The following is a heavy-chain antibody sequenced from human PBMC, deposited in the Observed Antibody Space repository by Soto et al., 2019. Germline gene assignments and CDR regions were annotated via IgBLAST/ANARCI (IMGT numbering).Heavy chain of an antibody. J-gene: IGHJ4*02. V-gene: IGHV1-46*01. CDR3: ARDSIIPLGELAD. CDR1: GYTFSNYY. D-gene: IGHD3-16*01. Sequence: GASVKVSCKASGYTFSNYYVHWVRQAPGQGLEWLGVIDPNGGSTSHIEKFQGRVTMTRDTSTSTVYMDLSSLRSEDTAVYYCARDSIIPLGELADWGQGTRVTVYS. CDR2: IDPNGGST.